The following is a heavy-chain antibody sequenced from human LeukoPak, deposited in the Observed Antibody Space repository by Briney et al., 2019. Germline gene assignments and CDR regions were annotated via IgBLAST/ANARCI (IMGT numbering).Heavy chain of an antibody. CDR2: INHSGST. CDR1: GGSFSGYY. J-gene: IGHJ4*02. Sequence: PSETLSLTCAVYGGSFSGYYWSWIRQPPGKGLEWIGEINHSGSTNYNPSLKSRVTISVDTSKNQFSLKLSSVTAADTGVYYCARVSIVGAITGWGQGTLVTVSS. V-gene: IGHV4-34*01. D-gene: IGHD1-26*01. CDR3: ARVSIVGAITG.